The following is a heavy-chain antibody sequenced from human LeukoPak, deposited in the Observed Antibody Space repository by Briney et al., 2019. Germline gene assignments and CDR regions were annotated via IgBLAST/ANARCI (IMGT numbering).Heavy chain of an antibody. CDR2: ISSSSSYI. D-gene: IGHD2-2*01. V-gene: IGHV3-21*01. Sequence: PGGSLRLSCAASGFTSSSYSIKGVRHAPGKGLEKGSSISSSSSYIYCAASVKGRFTISRDNAKSSLYLQMNSLRAEDTAVYYCARAGYCSSTSCYLYYWGQGTLGTVSS. CDR1: GFTSSSYS. CDR3: ARAGYCSSTSCYLYY. J-gene: IGHJ4*02.